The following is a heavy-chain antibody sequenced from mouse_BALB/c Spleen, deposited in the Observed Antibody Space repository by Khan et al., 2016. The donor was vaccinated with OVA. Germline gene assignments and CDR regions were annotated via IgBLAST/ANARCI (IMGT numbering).Heavy chain of an antibody. CDR3: AREEALYYFEY. CDR1: GYIFTNYW. V-gene: IGHV1S132*01. J-gene: IGHJ2*01. CDR2: IFPGTDNT. D-gene: IGHD3-2*02. Sequence: VQLQQSGAELVRPGASVKLSCKTSGYIFTNYWIHWVKQRPGQGLEWIARIFPGTDNTYYSEKLKVRATLTADKSSSTAYMQLSSLKSEDSAVYFCAREEALYYFEYWGQGTTLTVSS.